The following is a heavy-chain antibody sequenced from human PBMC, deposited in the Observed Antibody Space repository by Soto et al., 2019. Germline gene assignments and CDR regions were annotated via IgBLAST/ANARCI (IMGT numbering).Heavy chain of an antibody. CDR3: ASSGWSAPLDY. CDR2: ISAYNGNT. V-gene: IGHV1-18*04. CDR1: GYAFTSYC. Sequence: ASVKVSCKASGYAFTSYCISWVRQAPGQGLEWMGWISAYNGNTNYAQKLQGRVTMTTDTSTSTAYMELRSLRSDDTAVYYCASSGWSAPLDYWGQGTLVTVSS. J-gene: IGHJ4*02. D-gene: IGHD6-19*01.